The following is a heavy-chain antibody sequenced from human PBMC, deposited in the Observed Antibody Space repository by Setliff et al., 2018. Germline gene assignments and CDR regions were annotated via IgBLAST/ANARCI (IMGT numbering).Heavy chain of an antibody. CDR3: AIDYGPTGTPYH. CDR2: IDPRDDFT. J-gene: IGHJ4*02. V-gene: IGHV1-69-2*01. D-gene: IGHD1-1*01. Sequence: GASVKVSCKASGYSLSDFYMHWVRQVPGEGLEALGRIDPRDDFTVYAERFKDRLTITADTSTDTSYIEMSSLRFEDTAVYYCAIDYGPTGTPYHWGQGTPVTVSS. CDR1: GYSLSDFY.